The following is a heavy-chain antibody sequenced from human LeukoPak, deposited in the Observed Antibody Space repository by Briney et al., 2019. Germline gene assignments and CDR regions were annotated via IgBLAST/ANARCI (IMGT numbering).Heavy chain of an antibody. V-gene: IGHV4-59*01. CDR1: GGSISPYY. J-gene: IGHJ4*02. Sequence: SETLSLTCTVSGGSISPYYWSWIRQPPGKGLEWIGYIYYSGNTNYSPSLKSRVTISLDTSKNQFSLKLSSVTAADTAVYCCARSTWLLDKWGQGTLVTVSS. CDR2: IYYSGNT. D-gene: IGHD5-12*01. CDR3: ARSTWLLDK.